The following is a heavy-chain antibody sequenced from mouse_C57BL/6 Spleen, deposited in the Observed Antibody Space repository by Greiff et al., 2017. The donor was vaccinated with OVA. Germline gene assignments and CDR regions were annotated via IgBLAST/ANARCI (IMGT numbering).Heavy chain of an antibody. Sequence: VQLQQSGTVLARPGASVKMSCKTSGYTFTSYWMHWVKQRPGQGLEWIGAIYPGNSDTSYNQKFKGKAKLTAVTSASTAYMELSSLTNEDSAVYYCTRNYGSSYDFDYWDQGTTLTVSS. CDR1: GYTFTSYW. CDR3: TRNYGSSYDFDY. V-gene: IGHV1-5*01. J-gene: IGHJ2*01. CDR2: IYPGNSDT. D-gene: IGHD1-1*01.